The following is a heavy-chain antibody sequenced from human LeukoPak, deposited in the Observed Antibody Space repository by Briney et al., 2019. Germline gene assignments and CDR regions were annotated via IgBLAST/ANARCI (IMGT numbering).Heavy chain of an antibody. CDR1: GFTFSSCW. V-gene: IGHV3-7*04. CDR3: ARADSSSSGFFAYYFDY. J-gene: IGHJ4*02. Sequence: GGSLRLSCAASGFTFSSCWMSWVRQAPGKGLEWVANIKQDGSEKYYVDSVKGRFTISRDNAKNSLYLQMNSLRAEDTAVYYCARADSSSSGFFAYYFDYWGQGTLVTVSS. D-gene: IGHD6-6*01. CDR2: IKQDGSEK.